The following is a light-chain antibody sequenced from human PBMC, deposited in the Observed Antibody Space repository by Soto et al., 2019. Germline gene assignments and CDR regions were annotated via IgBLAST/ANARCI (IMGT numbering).Light chain of an antibody. CDR2: GAS. CDR1: QGISSF. V-gene: IGKV1-9*01. J-gene: IGKJ3*01. Sequence: IQLTQSPSYLSASVGDRVTITCRAGQGISSFLAWYQQKPGKAPKLLIYGASTLQSGVPSRFSGSGSGTDFTLTIGSLQPEDFATYYCQQLNSFPIPFGPGTKVDIK. CDR3: QQLNSFPIP.